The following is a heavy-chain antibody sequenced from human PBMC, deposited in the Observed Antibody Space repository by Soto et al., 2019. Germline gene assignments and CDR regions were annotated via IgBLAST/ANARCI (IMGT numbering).Heavy chain of an antibody. J-gene: IGHJ3*02. CDR1: GFSFSSYR. V-gene: IGHV3-7*01. CDR2: IKPDGSEK. D-gene: IGHD5-12*01. CDR3: ANIGRSDRAFDI. Sequence: EVQLVESGGDLVQPGGSLRLSCVASGFSFSSYRMSWVRQAPGKWLEWLAYIKPDGSEKIYVNSVKGRFTISRDNAKESLSLQMNSLGAEDTAVYYCANIGRSDRAFDIWGEGTMVTVSS.